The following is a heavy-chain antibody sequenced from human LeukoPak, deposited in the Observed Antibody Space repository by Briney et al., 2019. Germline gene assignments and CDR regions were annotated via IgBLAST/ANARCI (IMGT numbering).Heavy chain of an antibody. CDR2: IYYSGST. J-gene: IGHJ4*02. D-gene: IGHD4-17*01. Sequence: SETLSLTCTVSGGSISSGDYYWSWIRQPPGKGLEWIGYIYYSGSTYYNPSLKSRVTISVDTSKNQFSLKLSSVTAADTAVYYCASAVVWNIYGDDVPFDYWGQGTLVTVSS. V-gene: IGHV4-30-4*08. CDR1: GGSISSGDYY. CDR3: ASAVVWNIYGDDVPFDY.